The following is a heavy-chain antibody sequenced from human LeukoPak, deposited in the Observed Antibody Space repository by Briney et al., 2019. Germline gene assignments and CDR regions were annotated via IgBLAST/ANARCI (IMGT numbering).Heavy chain of an antibody. V-gene: IGHV3-30*04. CDR3: ARDRYGDYGDFDY. Sequence: GGSLRLSCAASGFTFSSYAMHWVRQAPGKGLEWVAVISYDGSNKYYADSVKGRFTISRDNPKNTLYLQMNSLRAEDTAVYYCARDRYGDYGDFDYWGQGTLVTVSS. CDR2: ISYDGSNK. J-gene: IGHJ4*02. D-gene: IGHD4-17*01. CDR1: GFTFSSYA.